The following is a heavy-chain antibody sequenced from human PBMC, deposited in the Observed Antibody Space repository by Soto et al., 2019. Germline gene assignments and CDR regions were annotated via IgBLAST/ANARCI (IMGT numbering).Heavy chain of an antibody. Sequence: QMQLQESGPGLVKPSETLSLTCTVSGGSISRNSYYWGWIRQPPGKGLGWSGSIYYSGSNYYNPSLKSRVTISVDTSKNQFSLKLSSVTAADTAVYYCARHDWNGVDYWGQGTLVTVSS. CDR1: GGSISRNSYY. CDR3: ARHDWNGVDY. J-gene: IGHJ4*02. D-gene: IGHD1-1*01. CDR2: IYYSGSN. V-gene: IGHV4-39*01.